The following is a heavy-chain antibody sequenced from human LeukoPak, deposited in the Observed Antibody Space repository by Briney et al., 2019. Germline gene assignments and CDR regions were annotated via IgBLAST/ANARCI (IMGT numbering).Heavy chain of an antibody. CDR2: IYYSGST. V-gene: IGHV4-31*03. CDR1: DGSISSGGYY. CDR3: ARGSSSSSWFLGWFDP. J-gene: IGHJ5*02. D-gene: IGHD6-13*01. Sequence: SETLSLTCTVSDGSISSGGYYWSWIRQHPGKGLEWIGYIYYSGSTYYNPSLKSRVTISVDTSKNQFSLKLSSVTAADTAVYYCARGSSSSSWFLGWFDPWGQGTLVTVSS.